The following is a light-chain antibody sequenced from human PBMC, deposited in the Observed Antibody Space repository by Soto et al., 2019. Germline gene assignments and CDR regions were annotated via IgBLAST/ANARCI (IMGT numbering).Light chain of an antibody. Sequence: QSALTQPRSVSGSPGQSVTISCTGTSSDVGRFNYVSWYQQRPGKAPKVMIYDVSKRPSGVPDRFSGSKSGNTASLTISGLQADDEADYSCCSYAGTYSIIFGGGTKLTVL. CDR3: CSYAGTYSII. V-gene: IGLV2-11*01. CDR2: DVS. J-gene: IGLJ2*01. CDR1: SSDVGRFNY.